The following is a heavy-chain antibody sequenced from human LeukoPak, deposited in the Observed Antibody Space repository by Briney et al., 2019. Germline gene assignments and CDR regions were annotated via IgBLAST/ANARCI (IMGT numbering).Heavy chain of an antibody. J-gene: IGHJ6*04. CDR1: GFTFSGYG. V-gene: IGHV3-48*03. D-gene: IGHD3-10*02. Sequence: GGSLRLSCAASGFTFSGYGMNWVRQAAGKGLEWVSYISSSGSTIYYANSVKGRFTISRDNAKNSLYLQMNSLRAEDTAVYYCAELGITMIGGVWGKGTTVTISS. CDR2: ISSSGSTI. CDR3: AELGITMIGGV.